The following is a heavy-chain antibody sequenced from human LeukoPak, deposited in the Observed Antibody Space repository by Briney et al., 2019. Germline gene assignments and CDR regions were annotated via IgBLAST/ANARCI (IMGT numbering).Heavy chain of an antibody. CDR1: GFTFSSYS. Sequence: GGSLRLSCAASGFTFSSYSMNWVRQAPGKGLEWVSFIYSGGSTCYADSVKGRFTISRDNSKNTLYLQMNSLRAEDTAVYYCARGSGWDFDYWGQGTLVTVSS. CDR2: IYSGGST. D-gene: IGHD6-19*01. J-gene: IGHJ4*02. CDR3: ARGSGWDFDY. V-gene: IGHV3-66*01.